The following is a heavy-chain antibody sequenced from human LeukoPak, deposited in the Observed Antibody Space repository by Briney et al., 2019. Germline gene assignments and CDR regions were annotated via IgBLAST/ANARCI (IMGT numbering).Heavy chain of an antibody. CDR1: GVSISSGSYY. J-gene: IGHJ4*02. CDR2: IYTSGST. Sequence: SETLSLTCTVSGVSISSGSYYWSWIRQPAGKGLEWIGRIYTSGSTNYNPSLKSRVTISVDTSKNQFSLKLSSVTAADTAVYYCARERWYSSSPAPFDYWGQGTLVTVSS. D-gene: IGHD6-6*01. V-gene: IGHV4-61*02. CDR3: ARERWYSSSPAPFDY.